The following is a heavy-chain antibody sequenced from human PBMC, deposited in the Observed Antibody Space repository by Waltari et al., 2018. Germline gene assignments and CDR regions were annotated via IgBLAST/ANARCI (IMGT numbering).Heavy chain of an antibody. D-gene: IGHD3-22*01. J-gene: IGHJ4*02. CDR1: GGSISSSSYY. CDR3: ARHLTSYYYDSSGYYYGLDY. V-gene: IGHV4-39*01. Sequence: QLQLQESGPGLVKPSETLSLTCTVSGGSISSSSYYWGWIRQPPGKGLEWIGSIYYSGGTDSNPSLKSRVTISVDTSKNQFSLKLSSVTAADTAVYYCARHLTSYYYDSSGYYYGLDYWGQGTLVTVSS. CDR2: IYYSGGT.